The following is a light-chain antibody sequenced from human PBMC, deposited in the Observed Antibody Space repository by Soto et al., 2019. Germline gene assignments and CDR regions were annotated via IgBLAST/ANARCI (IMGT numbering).Light chain of an antibody. V-gene: IGLV2-8*01. CDR3: SSYAGSNNFVV. CDR2: EVS. Sequence: QPVLTQPPSASGSPGQSVTISCTGTSSDVGGYNYVSWYQQNPGKAPKLMIYEVSKRPSGVPDRFSGSKSGNTASLTVSGLQAEDDSDYYCSSYAGSNNFVVFGGGTKLTVL. J-gene: IGLJ2*01. CDR1: SSDVGGYNY.